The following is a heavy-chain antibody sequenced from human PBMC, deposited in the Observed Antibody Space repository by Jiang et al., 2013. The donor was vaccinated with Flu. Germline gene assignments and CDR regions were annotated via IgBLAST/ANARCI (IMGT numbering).Heavy chain of an antibody. V-gene: IGHV1-69*01. Sequence: EVKKPGSSVKVSCKASGGTSAAMLSAGCDRPLDKGLSGWEGSSLSLVQQTTHRSSRGRVTITADESTSTAYMELSSLRSEDTAVYYCARPHPDDYYDSSGYDAFDIWGQGTMVTVSS. J-gene: IGHJ3*02. D-gene: IGHD3-22*01. CDR2: SSLSLVQ. CDR1: GGTSAAML. CDR3: ARPHPDDYYDSSGYDAFDI.